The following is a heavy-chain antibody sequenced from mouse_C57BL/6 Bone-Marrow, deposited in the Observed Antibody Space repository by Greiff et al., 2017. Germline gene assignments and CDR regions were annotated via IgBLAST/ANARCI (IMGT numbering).Heavy chain of an antibody. D-gene: IGHD2-9*01. V-gene: IGHV1-5*01. J-gene: IGHJ2*01. CDR1: GYTFTSYW. CDR3: TRKDPTMLNLYFDY. CDR2: IYPGNSDT. Sequence: VQLQQSGTVLARPGASVKMSCKTSGYTFTSYWMHWVKQRPGQGLEWIGAIYPGNSDTSYNQKFKGKAKLTAVTSASTAYMDLSSLTNEDSAVYYCTRKDPTMLNLYFDYWGQGTTRTVSS.